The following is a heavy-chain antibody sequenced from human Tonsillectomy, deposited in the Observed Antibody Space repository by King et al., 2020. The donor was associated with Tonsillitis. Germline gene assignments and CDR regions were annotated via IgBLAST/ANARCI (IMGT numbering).Heavy chain of an antibody. CDR2: ISSNGGST. D-gene: IGHD3-10*01. J-gene: IGHJ4*02. CDR3: VKGVYGSGSYYNSFDY. Sequence: VQLVESGGGLVQPGGSLRLSCSASGFTFSSYAMHWVRQAPGKGLEYVSAISSNGGSTYYADSVKGRFTISRDNSKNTLYLQMSSLRAEDTAVYYCVKGVYGSGSYYNSFDYWGQGTLVTVSS. V-gene: IGHV3-64D*06. CDR1: GFTFSSYA.